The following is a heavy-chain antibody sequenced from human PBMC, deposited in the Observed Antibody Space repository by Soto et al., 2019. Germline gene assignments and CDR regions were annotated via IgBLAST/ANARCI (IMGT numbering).Heavy chain of an antibody. Sequence: PSETLSLTCTVSGGSISSSRYYWGWIRQPPGEGLEWIGSIFYSGSTYHNPSLKSRVTISVDTSKNQFSLKLSSVTAADTAVYYCARPPTASLDAFDIWGQGTMVTVSS. J-gene: IGHJ3*02. CDR3: ARPPTASLDAFDI. CDR1: GGSISSSRYY. CDR2: IFYSGST. V-gene: IGHV4-39*01.